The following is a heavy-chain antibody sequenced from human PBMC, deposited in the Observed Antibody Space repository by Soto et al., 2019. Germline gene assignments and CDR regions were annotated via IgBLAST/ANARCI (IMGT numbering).Heavy chain of an antibody. D-gene: IGHD3-3*01. J-gene: IGHJ6*02. Sequence: AASVKVSCKASGYTFTSYVISWVRQAPGQGLEWMGWISAYNGNTNYAQKLQGRVTITRDTSASTAYMELSSLRSEDTAVYYCARAGELRFLEWFRGMDVWGQGTTVTVSS. CDR1: GYTFTSYV. V-gene: IGHV1-18*04. CDR2: ISAYNGNT. CDR3: ARAGELRFLEWFRGMDV.